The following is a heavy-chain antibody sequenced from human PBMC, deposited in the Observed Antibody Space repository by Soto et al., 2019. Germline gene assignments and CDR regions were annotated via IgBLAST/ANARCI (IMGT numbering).Heavy chain of an antibody. V-gene: IGHV4-59*12. Sequence: QVQLQESGPGLVKPSETLSLTCTVSGGSISSYYWSWIRQPPGKGLEWIGYIYYSGSTNYNPSLKCRVTLSVDTSKNQFSLRLSSGAAADTAVYYWARDWPGGYYYYGMHVWGQGTTVTVSS. D-gene: IGHD2-15*01. CDR2: IYYSGST. CDR3: ARDWPGGYYYYGMHV. J-gene: IGHJ6*02. CDR1: GGSISSYY.